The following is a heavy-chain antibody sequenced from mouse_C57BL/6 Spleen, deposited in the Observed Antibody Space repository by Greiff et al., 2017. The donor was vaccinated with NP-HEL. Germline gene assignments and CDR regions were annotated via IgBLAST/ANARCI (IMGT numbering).Heavy chain of an antibody. CDR2: IDPSDSET. Sequence: QVQLQHPGAELVRPGSSVKLSCKASGYTFTSYWMHWVKQRPIQGLEWIGNIDPSDSETHYNQKFKDKATLTVDKSSSTAYMQLSSLTSEDSAVYYCAVITTVVGYFDVWGTGTTVTVSS. J-gene: IGHJ1*03. CDR3: AVITTVVGYFDV. CDR1: GYTFTSYW. V-gene: IGHV1-52*01. D-gene: IGHD1-1*01.